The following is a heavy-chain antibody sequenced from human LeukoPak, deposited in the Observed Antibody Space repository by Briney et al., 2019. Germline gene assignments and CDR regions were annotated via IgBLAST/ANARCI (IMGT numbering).Heavy chain of an antibody. CDR3: ASHKAVAGTFFDY. CDR2: IYYSGST. CDR1: GGSISSSSYY. Sequence: SETLSLTCTVSGGSISSSSYYWGWIRQPPGKGLEWTGSIYYSGSTYYNPSLKSRVTISVHTSKNQFSLKLSSVTAADTAVYYCASHKAVAGTFFDYWGQGTLVTVSS. J-gene: IGHJ4*02. V-gene: IGHV4-39*01. D-gene: IGHD6-19*01.